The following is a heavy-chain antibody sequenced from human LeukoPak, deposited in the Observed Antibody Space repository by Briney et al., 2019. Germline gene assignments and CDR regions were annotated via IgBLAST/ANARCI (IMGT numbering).Heavy chain of an antibody. CDR2: INHSGST. D-gene: IGHD1-26*01. Sequence: SETLSLTCAVYGGSFSGYYWSWIRQPPGKGLEWIGEINHSGSTNYNPSLKSRVTISVDTSKNQFSLKLSSVTAADTAVYYCARPTVGATIGFDYWGQGTLVTVSS. CDR3: ARPTVGATIGFDY. J-gene: IGHJ4*02. V-gene: IGHV4-34*01. CDR1: GGSFSGYY.